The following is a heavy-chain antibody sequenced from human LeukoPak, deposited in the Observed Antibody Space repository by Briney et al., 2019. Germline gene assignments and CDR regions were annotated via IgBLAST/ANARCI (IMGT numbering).Heavy chain of an antibody. D-gene: IGHD3-10*01. J-gene: IGHJ4*02. CDR3: ARDASRAGSYYFDY. V-gene: IGHV4-59*01. Sequence: SETLSLTCTVSGGSISSYYWSWIRQPPGKGLEWIGYIYYSGSTNYNPSLKSRVTISVDTSKNQFSLKLRSVTAADTAVYFCARDASRAGSYYFDYWGQGTLLTVSS. CDR2: IYYSGST. CDR1: GGSISSYY.